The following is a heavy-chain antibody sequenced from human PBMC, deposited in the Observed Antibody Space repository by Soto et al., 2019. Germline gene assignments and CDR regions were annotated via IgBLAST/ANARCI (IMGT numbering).Heavy chain of an antibody. D-gene: IGHD1-20*01. Sequence: PTLVNPTETLTLTCTFSGFSLTSPGMCVSWIRQSPGKALEWLALIERDDDDKYYSTSLKTRLTISKDTRKNQVVLTMANMEPADTATYYCARSIRGPRRFNGMDVWGQGTTVTVSS. J-gene: IGHJ6*02. CDR3: ARSIRGPRRFNGMDV. V-gene: IGHV2-70*13. CDR1: GFSLTSPGMC. CDR2: IERDDDDK.